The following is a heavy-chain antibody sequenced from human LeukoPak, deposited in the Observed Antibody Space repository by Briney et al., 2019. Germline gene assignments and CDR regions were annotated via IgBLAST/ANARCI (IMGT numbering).Heavy chain of an antibody. D-gene: IGHD3-22*01. CDR3: AAAIDYYDSSGYYSRFDY. V-gene: IGHV1-69*05. J-gene: IGHJ4*02. Sequence: SVKVSCKASGGTFSSYAISWVRQAPGQGLEWMGGIIPIFGTANYAQKFQERVTITRDMSTSTAYMELSSLRSEDTAVYYCAAAIDYYDSSGYYSRFDYWGQGTLVTVSS. CDR2: IIPIFGTA. CDR1: GGTFSSYA.